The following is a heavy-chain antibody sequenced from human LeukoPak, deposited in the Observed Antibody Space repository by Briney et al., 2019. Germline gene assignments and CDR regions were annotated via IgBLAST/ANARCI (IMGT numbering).Heavy chain of an antibody. J-gene: IGHJ5*02. CDR3: ARVCCSGDMFDP. CDR2: INSDGSST. D-gene: IGHD2-15*01. Sequence: PGGSLRLSCAASGFTFSSYWMHWVRQAPGKGLVWVSRINSDGSSTSYADSVKGRFTISRDNAKNTLYLQMNSPRAEDTAVYYCARVCCSGDMFDPWGQGTLVTVSS. V-gene: IGHV3-74*01. CDR1: GFTFSSYW.